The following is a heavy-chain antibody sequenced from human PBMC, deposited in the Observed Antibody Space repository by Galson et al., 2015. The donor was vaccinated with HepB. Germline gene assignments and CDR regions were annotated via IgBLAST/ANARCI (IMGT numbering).Heavy chain of an antibody. CDR3: ARDVRYAFDI. CDR1: GYTFTRNG. V-gene: IGHV1-18*01. Sequence: SVKVSCKASGYTFTRNGISWVRQAPGQGLEWMGWISTNSGNTYYAQKFQDRLIMTTERSTSTAYMELRSLTSDDTAFYYCARDVRYAFDIWGQGTMVTVSS. D-gene: IGHD3-10*02. CDR2: ISTNSGNT. J-gene: IGHJ3*02.